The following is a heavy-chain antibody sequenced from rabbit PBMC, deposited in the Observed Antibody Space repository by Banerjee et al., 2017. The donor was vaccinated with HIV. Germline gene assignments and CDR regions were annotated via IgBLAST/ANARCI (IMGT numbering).Heavy chain of an antibody. V-gene: IGHV1S45*01. D-gene: IGHD6-1*01. CDR3: ARSGPYTDVAAYGYTLMRFNL. Sequence: QEQLKESGGGLVQPGGSLKLSCKASGFDFSSYYMSWVRQAPGKGLEWIGCIYTGDGSTYYASWAKGRFTISKTSSTTVTLQMTSLTAADTATYFCARSGPYTDVAAYGYTLMRFNLWGPGTLVTVS. CDR1: GFDFSSYYM. CDR2: IYTGDGST. J-gene: IGHJ4*01.